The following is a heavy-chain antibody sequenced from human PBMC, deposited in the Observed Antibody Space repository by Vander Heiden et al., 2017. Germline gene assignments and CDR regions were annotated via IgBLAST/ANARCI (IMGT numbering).Heavy chain of an antibody. J-gene: IGHJ4*02. CDR2: IWYDGSNK. V-gene: IGHV3-33*01. Sequence: QVQLVESGGGVVQPGRSLRRSCAAPGFTFSSYGMHWVRQAPGKGMEWVAVIWYDGSNKYYADSVKGRFTISRDNSKNTLYLQMNSLRAEDTAVYYCARTFKPPYSSSWYYFDYWGQGTLVTVSS. CDR3: ARTFKPPYSSSWYYFDY. CDR1: GFTFSSYG. D-gene: IGHD6-13*01.